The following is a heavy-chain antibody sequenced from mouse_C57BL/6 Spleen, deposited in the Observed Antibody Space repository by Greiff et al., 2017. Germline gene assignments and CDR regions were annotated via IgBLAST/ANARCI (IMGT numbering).Heavy chain of an antibody. V-gene: IGHV1-69*01. Sequence: QVQLQQPGAELVMPGASVKLSCKASGYTFTSYWMHWVKQRPGQGLEWIGEIDPSDSYTNYNQKFKGKSTLTVDKSSSTAYMQLSSLTSEDAAVYYCARTGGGYYGYFDYWGQGTTLTVSS. J-gene: IGHJ2*01. CDR3: ARTGGGYYGYFDY. CDR2: IDPSDSYT. CDR1: GYTFTSYW. D-gene: IGHD1-1*01.